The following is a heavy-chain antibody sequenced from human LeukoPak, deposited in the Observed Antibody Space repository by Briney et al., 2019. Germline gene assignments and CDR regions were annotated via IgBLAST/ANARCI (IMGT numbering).Heavy chain of an antibody. CDR1: GYTFTGYY. Sequence: ASVKVSCKASGYTFTGYYMHWVRQAPGQGLEWMGWINPNSGGTNYAQKFQGRVTMTRDTSISTAYMELSRLRSDDTAVYYCAFLDIVAMIEAFDIWGQGTMVTVSS. D-gene: IGHD5-12*01. J-gene: IGHJ3*02. CDR3: AFLDIVAMIEAFDI. CDR2: INPNSGGT. V-gene: IGHV1-2*02.